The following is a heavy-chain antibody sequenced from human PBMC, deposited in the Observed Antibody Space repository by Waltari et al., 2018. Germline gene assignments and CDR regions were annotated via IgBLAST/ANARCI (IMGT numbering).Heavy chain of an antibody. CDR2: IYTSGST. J-gene: IGHJ6*02. Sequence: QVQLQESGPGLVKPSQTLSLTCPVSGGSISSGSYYWSWIRQPAGQGLEWIGRIYTSGSTNYNPSLKSRVTISEDTSKNQFSLKLSSVTAADTAVYYCAREPLISMVRGAIYGMDVWGQGTTVTVSS. CDR3: AREPLISMVRGAIYGMDV. D-gene: IGHD3-10*01. CDR1: GGSISSGSYY. V-gene: IGHV4-61*02.